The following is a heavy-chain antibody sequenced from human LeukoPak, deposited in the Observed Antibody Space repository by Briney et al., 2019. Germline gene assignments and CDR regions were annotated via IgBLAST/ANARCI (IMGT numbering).Heavy chain of an antibody. CDR3: ARGGILVQGVTILYGMDV. Sequence: ASLKVSCKTSGYSFSTFDINWVRQATGQGLEWMGWMNPNSGNTNYEQKFQGRLTMTRDTSISTAYMELSSLRSEDTAVYYCARGGILVQGVTILYGMDVWGQGTTVTFSS. V-gene: IGHV1-8*01. CDR1: GYSFSTFD. J-gene: IGHJ6*02. CDR2: MNPNSGNT. D-gene: IGHD3-10*01.